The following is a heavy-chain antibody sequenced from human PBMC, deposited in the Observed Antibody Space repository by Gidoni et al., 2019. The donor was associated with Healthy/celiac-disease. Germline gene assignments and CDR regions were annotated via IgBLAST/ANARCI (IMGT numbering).Heavy chain of an antibody. J-gene: IGHJ4*02. D-gene: IGHD6-19*01. CDR2: SSGGGGST. CDR1: GLTFSSFA. Sequence: EVQLLESGGGLVQPGGSLRLSCAASGLTFSSFAMSWVRQAPGKGLEWVSSSSGGGGSTYYADSAKGRFTISRDNSKNTLYLQMNSLRAEDTAVYYCAKGPYSSGWYSDYWGQGTLVTVSS. CDR3: AKGPYSSGWYSDY. V-gene: IGHV3-23*01.